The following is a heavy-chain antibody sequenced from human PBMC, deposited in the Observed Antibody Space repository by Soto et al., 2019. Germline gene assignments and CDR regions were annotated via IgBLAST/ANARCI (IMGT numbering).Heavy chain of an antibody. V-gene: IGHV4-4*02. CDR1: GVSISSSNW. J-gene: IGHJ6*03. Sequence: SETLSLTCAVSGVSISSSNWGGWVRQPPGKGLGWIGETYHSGSTNYNPSLKSRVTRSVDKSKNHFSLNLSCVTAADTAVYYCARGVVVVPSKQNSYYYSYMDVWGKGTTVTVSS. D-gene: IGHD2-2*01. CDR3: ARGVVVVPSKQNSYYYSYMDV. CDR2: TYHSGST.